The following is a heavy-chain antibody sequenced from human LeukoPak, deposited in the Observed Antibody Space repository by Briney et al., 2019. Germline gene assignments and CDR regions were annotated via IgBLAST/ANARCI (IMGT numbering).Heavy chain of an antibody. CDR3: ARRKWSGYYGKY. D-gene: IGHD3-3*01. J-gene: IGHJ4*02. CDR1: GYTFTGHF. V-gene: IGHV1-2*02. Sequence: GASVNVSCKASGYTFTGHFIHWVRQAPGQGLEWVGWIDPNSGGTKYAQKFQGRVTMTRDTSISTAYMELTRLTSDDTAVYYCARRKWSGYYGKYWGQGTLVLVSS. CDR2: IDPNSGGT.